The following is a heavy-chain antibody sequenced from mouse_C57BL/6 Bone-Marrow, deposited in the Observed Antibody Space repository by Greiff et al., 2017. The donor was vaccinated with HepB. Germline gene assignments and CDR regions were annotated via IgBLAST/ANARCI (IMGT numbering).Heavy chain of an antibody. J-gene: IGHJ2*01. Sequence: EVQLQQSGPELVKPGASVKISCKASGYTFTDYYMNWVKQSHGKSLEWIGDINPNNGGTSYNQKFKGKATLTVDKSSSTAYMELRSLTSEDSAVYYCARGGGLGFDYWGQGTTLTVSS. CDR1: GYTFTDYY. V-gene: IGHV1-26*01. CDR3: ARGGGLGFDY. D-gene: IGHD4-1*01. CDR2: INPNNGGT.